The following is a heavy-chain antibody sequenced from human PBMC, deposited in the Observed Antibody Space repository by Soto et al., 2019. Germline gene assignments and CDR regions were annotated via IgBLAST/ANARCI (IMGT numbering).Heavy chain of an antibody. V-gene: IGHV1-18*01. Sequence: GASVKVSCKASGYTFTSYGISWVRQAPGQGLEWLGWISAYNSKTYYAQKLEGRVTMTRDTVATTANMELTSLTSEDTAVYYCGRDQSGTGYYVDWFDPWGQGTLVTVSS. CDR3: GRDQSGTGYYVDWFDP. CDR1: GYTFTSYG. CDR2: ISAYNSKT. D-gene: IGHD3-10*02. J-gene: IGHJ5*02.